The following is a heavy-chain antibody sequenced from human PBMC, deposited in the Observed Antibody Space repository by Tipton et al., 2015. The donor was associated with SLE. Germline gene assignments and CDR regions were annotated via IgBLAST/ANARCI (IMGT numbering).Heavy chain of an antibody. J-gene: IGHJ4*02. CDR3: ARDYYDSSGYCVY. CDR1: GFTFSSYA. D-gene: IGHD3-22*01. Sequence: RSLRLSCAASGFTFSSYAMHWVRQAPGKGLEWVAVISYDGSNKYYADSVKGRFTISRDNSKNTLYLQMNSLRAEDTAVYYCARDYYDSSGYCVYWGQGTLVTVSS. V-gene: IGHV3-30-3*01. CDR2: ISYDGSNK.